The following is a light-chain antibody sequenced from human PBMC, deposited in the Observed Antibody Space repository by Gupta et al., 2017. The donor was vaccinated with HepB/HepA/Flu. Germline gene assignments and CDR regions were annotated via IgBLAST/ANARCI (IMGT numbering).Light chain of an antibody. CDR1: QSVSSF. CDR2: DAF. CDR3: QQRSNGLT. Sequence: EIVLTQSPATLSLSPGERATLSCRASQSVSSFLAWYQQKPGQAPRLLIYDAFNSPTGIPARFSGSGSGTDFTLTISSLEPEDFAVYYCQQRSNGLTFGGGTRVEIK. J-gene: IGKJ4*01. V-gene: IGKV3-11*01.